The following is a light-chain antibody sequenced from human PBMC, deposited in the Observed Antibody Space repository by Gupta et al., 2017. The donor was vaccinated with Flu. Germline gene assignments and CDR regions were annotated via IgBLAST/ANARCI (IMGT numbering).Light chain of an antibody. CDR1: QGISRW. V-gene: IGKV1-12*01. CDR2: AAS. Sequence: PSSVSASVGDRVTITWRASQGISRWLDWYQQKPGKAPKLLIYAASRVKSGVPSRFSGSGSGTDFTLTISSRQPEDFANYYCQQANSFPITFGQGTRLEIK. CDR3: QQANSFPIT. J-gene: IGKJ5*01.